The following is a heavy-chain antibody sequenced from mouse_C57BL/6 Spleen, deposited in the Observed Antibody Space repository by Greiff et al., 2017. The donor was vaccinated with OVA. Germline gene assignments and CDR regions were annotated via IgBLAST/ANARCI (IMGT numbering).Heavy chain of an antibody. CDR1: GYTFTSYW. J-gene: IGHJ1*03. D-gene: IGHD2-4*01. CDR3: AAIYYDYEYWYFDV. V-gene: IGHV1-55*01. CDR2: IYPGSGST. Sequence: QVQLQQSGAELVKPGASVKMSCKASGYTFTSYWITWVKQRPGQGLEWIGDIYPGSGSTNYNEKFKSKATLTVDASSSTAYMQLSSLTSEYSAVYYCAAIYYDYEYWYFDVWGTGTTVTVSS.